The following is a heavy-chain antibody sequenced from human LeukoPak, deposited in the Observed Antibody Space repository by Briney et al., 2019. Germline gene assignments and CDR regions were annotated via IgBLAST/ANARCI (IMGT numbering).Heavy chain of an antibody. V-gene: IGHV4-59*01. CDR2: IYYGGST. D-gene: IGHD3-22*01. Sequence: MPSETLSLTCTVSGGSISSYYWSWIRQPPGKGLEWIGYIYYGGSTNYNPSLKSRVTISVDTSKNQFSLKLSSVTAADTAVYYCARADYDSSGAYYYYMDVWGKGTTVTVSS. CDR1: GGSISSYY. J-gene: IGHJ6*03. CDR3: ARADYDSSGAYYYYMDV.